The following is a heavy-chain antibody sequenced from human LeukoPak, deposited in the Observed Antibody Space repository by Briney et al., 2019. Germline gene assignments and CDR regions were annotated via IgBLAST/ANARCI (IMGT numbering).Heavy chain of an antibody. Sequence: SETLSLTCTVSVGSINNYYWNWIRQPPGKRLEWIGYVHYSGSIHYNPSLKSRVIISVDTSKNQFSLKLSSVTAADTAVYYCAREVYGYGSGSYTSGYFDYWGQGTLVTVSS. CDR3: AREVYGYGSGSYTSGYFDY. CDR1: VGSINNYY. J-gene: IGHJ4*02. V-gene: IGHV4-59*12. D-gene: IGHD3-10*01. CDR2: VHYSGSI.